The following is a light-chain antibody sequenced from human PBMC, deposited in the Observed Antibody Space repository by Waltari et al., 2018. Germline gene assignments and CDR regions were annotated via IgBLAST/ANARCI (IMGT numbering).Light chain of an antibody. Sequence: EVVMTQSPAILSVSPGERVTLTCWASHSVGSDLAWDQQKPGQPPRLLIYGASTRATGIPARVSGSGSGTEFALTISRRQSEDSAIYHCQHYHNQPLTFGGGTKVEV. V-gene: IGKV3-15*01. CDR1: HSVGSD. J-gene: IGKJ4*01. CDR2: GAS. CDR3: QHYHNQPLT.